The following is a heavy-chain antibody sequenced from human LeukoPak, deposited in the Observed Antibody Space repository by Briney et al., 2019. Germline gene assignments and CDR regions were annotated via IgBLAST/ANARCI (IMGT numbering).Heavy chain of an antibody. V-gene: IGHV3-33*08. CDR2: IWFDGSKK. Sequence: GGSLRLSCAASGFTFDDYGMSRVRQAPGKGLEWVAVIWFDGSKKYYADSVKGRFTISRDDPKNTLFLEMNSLRAEDTAVYFCARDRINFLDYWGQGALVTVSS. D-gene: IGHD3-16*01. CDR3: ARDRINFLDY. CDR1: GFTFDDYG. J-gene: IGHJ4*02.